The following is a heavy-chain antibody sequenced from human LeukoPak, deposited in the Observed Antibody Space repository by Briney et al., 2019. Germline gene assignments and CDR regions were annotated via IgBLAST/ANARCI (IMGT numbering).Heavy chain of an antibody. CDR1: GGSFSGYY. J-gene: IGHJ5*02. V-gene: IGHV4-34*01. D-gene: IGHD6-13*01. Sequence: SETLSLTCAVYGGSFSGYYWSWIRQPPGKGLEWIGEINHSGSTNYNPSLKSRVTISVDTSKNQFSLKLSSATAADTAVYYCARARYSSSWYSRGWFDPWGQGTLVTVSS. CDR2: INHSGST. CDR3: ARARYSSSWYSRGWFDP.